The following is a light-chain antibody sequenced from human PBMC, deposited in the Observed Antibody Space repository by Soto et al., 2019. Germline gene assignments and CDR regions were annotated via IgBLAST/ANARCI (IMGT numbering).Light chain of an antibody. CDR3: QQTYTAPWT. CDR2: SAS. J-gene: IGKJ1*01. Sequence: DIQMTQSPSSLSASVGDRVTITCRASQSITTYLNWSQQRPGKAPELLIYSASTLQSGVPSRFSGSGSGTDFTLTISSLQPEDFATYYCQQTYTAPWTFGQGTKVDIK. CDR1: QSITTY. V-gene: IGKV1-39*01.